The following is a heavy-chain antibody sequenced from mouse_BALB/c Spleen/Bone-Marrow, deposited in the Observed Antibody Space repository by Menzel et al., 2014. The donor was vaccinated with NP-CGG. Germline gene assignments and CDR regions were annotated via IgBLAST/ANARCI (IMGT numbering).Heavy chain of an antibody. CDR2: IYPGDGDT. CDR3: ARDDGFAY. V-gene: IGHV1-80*01. D-gene: IGHD2-12*01. Sequence: VKLVESGAELVRPGSSVKISCKASGYAFSSYRMNWVKQRPGQGLEWIGQIYPGDGDTNYNGKFKGKATLTADKSSSTAYMQLSSLTSEDSAVYFCARDDGFAYWGQGTLVTVSA. J-gene: IGHJ3*01. CDR1: GYAFSSYR.